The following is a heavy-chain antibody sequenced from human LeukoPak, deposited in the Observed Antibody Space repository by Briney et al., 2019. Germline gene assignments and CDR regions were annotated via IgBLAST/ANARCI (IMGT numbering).Heavy chain of an antibody. CDR3: AKGSPSYNWNDDAFDI. CDR2: ISGSGGST. J-gene: IGHJ3*02. Sequence: GGSLRLSCAASGFTFSSYAMSWVRQAPGKGLEWVSAISGSGGSTYSADSVKGRFTISRDNSKNTLYLQMSSLRAEDTAVYYCAKGSPSYNWNDDAFDIWGQGTMVTVSS. D-gene: IGHD1-1*01. V-gene: IGHV3-23*01. CDR1: GFTFSSYA.